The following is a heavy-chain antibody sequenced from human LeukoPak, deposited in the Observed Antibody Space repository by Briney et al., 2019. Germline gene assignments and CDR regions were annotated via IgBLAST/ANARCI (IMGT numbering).Heavy chain of an antibody. J-gene: IGHJ6*02. CDR2: ISSSSSTI. Sequence: GGSLRLSCAASGFTFSSYAMSWVRQAPGKGLEWVSYISSSSSTIYYADSVKGRFTISRDNAKNSLYLQMNSLRAEDTAVYYCAKSDFWSGPYYYYYGMDVWGQGTTVTVSS. D-gene: IGHD3-3*01. CDR3: AKSDFWSGPYYYYYGMDV. V-gene: IGHV3-48*01. CDR1: GFTFSSYA.